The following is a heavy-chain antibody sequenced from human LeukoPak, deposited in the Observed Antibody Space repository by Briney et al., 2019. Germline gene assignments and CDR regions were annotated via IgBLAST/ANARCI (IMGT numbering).Heavy chain of an antibody. CDR2: INPNSGGT. Sequence: ASVKVSCKASGYTFTGYYMHWVRQAPGQGLEWMGWINPNSGGTNYAQKFQGRVTMTRDTSISTAYMELSRLRSDDTAVYYCAREERFLGSDVYYYYGMDVWGQGTTVTVSS. CDR1: GYTFTGYY. CDR3: AREERFLGSDVYYYYGMDV. V-gene: IGHV1-2*02. J-gene: IGHJ6*02. D-gene: IGHD3-3*01.